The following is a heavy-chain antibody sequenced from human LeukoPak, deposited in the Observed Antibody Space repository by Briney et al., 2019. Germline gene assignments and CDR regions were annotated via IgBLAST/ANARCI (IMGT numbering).Heavy chain of an antibody. CDR2: ISSSSSTI. CDR1: GFTFSSYS. V-gene: IGHV3-48*01. D-gene: IGHD1-26*01. J-gene: IGHJ3*02. Sequence: PGGSLRLSCAASGFTFSSYSMNWVRQAPGKGLEWVSYISSSSSTIYYADSVKGRFTISRDNSKNTLYLQMNSLRAEDTAVYYCANFVGATPDAFDIWGQGTMVTVSS. CDR3: ANFVGATPDAFDI.